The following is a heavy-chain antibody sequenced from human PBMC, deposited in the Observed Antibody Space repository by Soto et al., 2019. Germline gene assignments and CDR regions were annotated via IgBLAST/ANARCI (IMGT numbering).Heavy chain of an antibody. V-gene: IGHV4-30-4*01. CDR1: GGSISSGDYY. Sequence: SETLSLTCTVSGGSISSGDYYWSWIRQPPGKGLEWIGYIYYSGSTYYNPSLKSRVTISVDTSKNQFSLKLSSVTAADTAVYYCAREWGSYGSGIDYWGQGTLVTVSS. CDR2: IYYSGST. CDR3: AREWGSYGSGIDY. J-gene: IGHJ4*02. D-gene: IGHD3-10*01.